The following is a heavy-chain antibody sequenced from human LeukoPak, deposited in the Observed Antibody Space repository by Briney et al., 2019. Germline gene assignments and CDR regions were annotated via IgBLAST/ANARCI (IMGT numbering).Heavy chain of an antibody. V-gene: IGHV4-59*01. Sequence: SETLSLTCTVSGGSISSYYWSWIRQPPGKGLEWLGYIYYSGSTNYNPSLKSRVTISVDTSKNQFSLKLSSVTAADTAVYYCARDGRGGGYFQHWGQGTLVTVSS. CDR2: IYYSGST. CDR3: ARDGRGGGYFQH. CDR1: GGSISSYY. D-gene: IGHD2-21*01. J-gene: IGHJ1*01.